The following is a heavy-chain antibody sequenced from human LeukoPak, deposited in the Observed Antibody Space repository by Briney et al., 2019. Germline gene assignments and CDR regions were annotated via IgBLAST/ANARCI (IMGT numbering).Heavy chain of an antibody. CDR3: AKDGGGRVGYRSSTSCYTPPFDY. D-gene: IGHD2-2*02. J-gene: IGHJ4*02. CDR2: ISGSGGST. CDR1: GFTFSSYA. V-gene: IGHV3-23*01. Sequence: PGGSLRLSCAASGFTFSSYAMSWVRQAPGKGLEWVSAISGSGGSTYYADSVKGRFTISRDNSKNTLYLQMNSLRAEDTAVYYCAKDGGGRVGYRSSTSCYTPPFDYWGQGTLVTVSS.